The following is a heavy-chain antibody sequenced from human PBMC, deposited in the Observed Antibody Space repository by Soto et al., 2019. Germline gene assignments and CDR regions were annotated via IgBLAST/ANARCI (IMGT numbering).Heavy chain of an antibody. D-gene: IGHD2-15*01. Sequence: RASVKVSCKASGYTFTSYGISWVRQAPGQGLEWMGWISAYNGNTNYAQKLQGRVTMTTDTSTSTAYMELRSLRSDDTAVYYCARDGPNCSGGSCYSDDAFDIWGQGTMVTVSS. V-gene: IGHV1-18*04. CDR3: ARDGPNCSGGSCYSDDAFDI. J-gene: IGHJ3*02. CDR1: GYTFTSYG. CDR2: ISAYNGNT.